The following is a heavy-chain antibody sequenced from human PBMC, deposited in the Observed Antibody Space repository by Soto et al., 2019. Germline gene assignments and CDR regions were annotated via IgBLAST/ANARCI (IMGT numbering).Heavy chain of an antibody. CDR2: IYSGGST. Sequence: GGSLRLSCAASGFTVSSTYMSWVRQAPGKGLEWVSLIYSGGSTYYADSAKGRFTISRDNSKNTLYLQMNSLRVEDTAVYYCARVTYYYDSSGSWAYDAFDIWGQGTMVTV. CDR1: GFTVSSTY. D-gene: IGHD3-22*01. CDR3: ARVTYYYDSSGSWAYDAFDI. J-gene: IGHJ3*02. V-gene: IGHV3-66*01.